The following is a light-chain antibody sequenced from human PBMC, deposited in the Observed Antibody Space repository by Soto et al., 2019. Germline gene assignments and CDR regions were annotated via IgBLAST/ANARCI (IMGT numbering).Light chain of an antibody. Sequence: EIVMTESQAMLSVSPGERATLSCRASQNVNNRLAWYQQKAGQPPRLLIYGASTRATGIPARFSGSGSGTEFTLTICILQSDDFGVYYCQHLNSWPRLFGQGTKVAIK. J-gene: IGKJ1*01. CDR3: QHLNSWPRL. CDR1: QNVNNR. CDR2: GAS. V-gene: IGKV3-15*01.